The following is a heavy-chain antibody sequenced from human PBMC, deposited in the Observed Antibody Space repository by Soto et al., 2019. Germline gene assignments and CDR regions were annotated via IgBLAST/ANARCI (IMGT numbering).Heavy chain of an antibody. J-gene: IGHJ6*02. CDR1: GFTFSSYA. CDR2: ISGSGGST. CDR3: AKVTMIVSGDYYYGMDV. D-gene: IGHD3-22*01. V-gene: IGHV3-23*01. Sequence: LRLSCAASGFTFSSYAMSWVRQAPGKGLEWVSAISGSGGSTYYADSVKGRFTISRDNSKNTLYLQMSSLRAEDTAVYYCAKVTMIVSGDYYYGMDVWGQGTTVTVSS.